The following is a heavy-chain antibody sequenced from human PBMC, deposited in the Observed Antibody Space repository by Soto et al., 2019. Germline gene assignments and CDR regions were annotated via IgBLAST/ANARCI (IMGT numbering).Heavy chain of an antibody. D-gene: IGHD4-17*01. CDR2: LSGSGNKT. CDR1: GFSFRTYA. CDR3: AKAIRLHFDY. V-gene: IGHV3-23*01. J-gene: IGHJ4*02. Sequence: PGGSLRLSCTASGFSFRTYAMSWVRQAPGKGLEWVSALSGSGNKTYYADSVRGRFTISRDNSKNTLYLQMHSLRVEDTAVYYCAKAIRLHFDYWGQGTVVTVPQ.